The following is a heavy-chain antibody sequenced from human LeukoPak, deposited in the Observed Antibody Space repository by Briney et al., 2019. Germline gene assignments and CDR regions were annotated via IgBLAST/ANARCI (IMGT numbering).Heavy chain of an antibody. J-gene: IGHJ6*03. V-gene: IGHV3-7*01. Sequence: GGSLRLSCAASGFTFRNYWMGWVRQAPGKGLEWVANTKPDGSAEYYADSVRGRFTTSRDNANNFPYLQMNRLRAEDTAVYYCARLPGDFSPYYYYYYMDVWGKGTTVTVSS. D-gene: IGHD4-17*01. CDR1: GFTFRNYW. CDR3: ARLPGDFSPYYYYYYMDV. CDR2: TKPDGSAE.